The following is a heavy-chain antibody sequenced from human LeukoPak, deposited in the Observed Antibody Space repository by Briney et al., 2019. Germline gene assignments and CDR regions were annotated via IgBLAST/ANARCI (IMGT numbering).Heavy chain of an antibody. CDR1: GFTFSDAW. D-gene: IGHD6-19*01. J-gene: IGHJ4*02. V-gene: IGHV3-15*01. CDR2: IKSKVDRETT. CDR3: TTEAPWYSSGRGWSDY. Sequence: GGSLRLSCAAPGFTFSDAWMSWVRQAPGKGLEWIGHIKSKVDRETTDYAAPVKGRFTISRDDSKNTLYLQMNSLKTEDTAVYYCTTEAPWYSSGRGWSDYWGQGTLVTVSS.